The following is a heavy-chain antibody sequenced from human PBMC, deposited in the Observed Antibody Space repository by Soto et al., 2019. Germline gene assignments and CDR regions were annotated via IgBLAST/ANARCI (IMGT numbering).Heavy chain of an antibody. CDR1: GYTFTSNG. Sequence: GASVKVSCKASGYTFTSNGISWVRQAPGQGLEWMGWISAYNGNTNYAQKLQGRVTMTTDTSTSTAYMELRSLRSDDTAVYYCARVEYYYDSSGYYSSAIDYWGQGTLVTVSS. V-gene: IGHV1-18*01. CDR2: ISAYNGNT. J-gene: IGHJ4*02. CDR3: ARVEYYYDSSGYYSSAIDY. D-gene: IGHD3-22*01.